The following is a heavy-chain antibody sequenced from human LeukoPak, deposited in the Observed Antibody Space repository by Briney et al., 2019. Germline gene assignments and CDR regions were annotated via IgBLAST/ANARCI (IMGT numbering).Heavy chain of an antibody. J-gene: IGHJ4*02. Sequence: GGSLRLSCAASGFTVSSNYMSWVRQAPGKGLEWVSVIYSGGSTYYADSVKGRFTISRDNSKNTLYLQMNSLRAEDTAVYYCARASSGYSYGHYSDYWGQGTLVTVSS. D-gene: IGHD5-18*01. CDR1: GFTVSSNY. CDR3: ARASSGYSYGHYSDY. V-gene: IGHV3-66*02. CDR2: IYSGGST.